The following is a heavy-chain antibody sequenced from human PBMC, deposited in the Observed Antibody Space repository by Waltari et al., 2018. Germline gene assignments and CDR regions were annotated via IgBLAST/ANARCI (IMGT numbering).Heavy chain of an antibody. CDR2: IYPGDSDT. V-gene: IGHV5-51*01. Sequence: EVQLVQSGAEVTKPGESLKISCKGSGYSFTSYWIGWVRQMPGKGLEWMGIIYPGDSDTRYSPSFQGQVTISADKSISTAYLQWSSLKASDTAMYYCARDRWYCSGGSCYRSAFDIWGQGTMVTVSS. CDR3: ARDRWYCSGGSCYRSAFDI. D-gene: IGHD2-15*01. CDR1: GYSFTSYW. J-gene: IGHJ3*02.